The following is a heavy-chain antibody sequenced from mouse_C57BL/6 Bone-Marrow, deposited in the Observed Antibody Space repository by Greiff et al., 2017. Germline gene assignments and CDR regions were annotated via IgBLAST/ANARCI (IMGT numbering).Heavy chain of an antibody. J-gene: IGHJ4*01. Sequence: EVHLVESGGDLVKPGGSLKLSCAASGFTFSSYGMSWVRQTPDKRLEWVATISSGGSYTYYPDSVKGRFTISRDNAKNTLYLQMSSLKSEDTAMYYCARYYYSNFCYAMDYWGQGTSVTVSS. CDR1: GFTFSSYG. D-gene: IGHD2-5*01. CDR2: ISSGGSYT. CDR3: ARYYYSNFCYAMDY. V-gene: IGHV5-6*01.